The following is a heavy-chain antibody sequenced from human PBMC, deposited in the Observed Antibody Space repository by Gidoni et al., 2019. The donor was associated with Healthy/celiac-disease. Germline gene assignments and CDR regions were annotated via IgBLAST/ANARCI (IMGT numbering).Heavy chain of an antibody. D-gene: IGHD3-10*01. V-gene: IGHV4-39*01. CDR3: ARLFGVLLWFGEAENHYGMDV. J-gene: IGHJ6*02. CDR2: IYYSGST. Sequence: QLQLQESGPGLVKPSETLSLTCTVSGGSISSSSYYWGWIRQPPGKGLEWIGSIYYSGSTYYNPSLKSRVTISVDTSKNQFSLKLSSVTAADTAVYYCARLFGVLLWFGEAENHYGMDVWGQGTTVTVSS. CDR1: GGSISSSSYY.